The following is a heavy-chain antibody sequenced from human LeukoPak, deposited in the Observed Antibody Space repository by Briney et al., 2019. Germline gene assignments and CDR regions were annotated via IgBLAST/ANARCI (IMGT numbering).Heavy chain of an antibody. Sequence: PSETLPLTCAVYGGSFSGYYWSWIRQPPGKGLEWIGEINHSGSTNYNPSLKSRVTISVDTSKNQLSLKLSSVTAADTAVYYCARRQGSGYTCDFDYWGQGTLVTVSS. D-gene: IGHD5-12*01. J-gene: IGHJ4*02. V-gene: IGHV4-34*01. CDR1: GGSFSGYY. CDR3: ARRQGSGYTCDFDY. CDR2: INHSGST.